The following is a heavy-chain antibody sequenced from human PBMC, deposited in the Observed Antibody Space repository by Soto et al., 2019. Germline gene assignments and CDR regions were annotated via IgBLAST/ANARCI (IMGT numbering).Heavy chain of an antibody. D-gene: IGHD6-19*01. J-gene: IGHJ6*02. Sequence: EVQLVESGGGLVKPGGSLRLSCAASGFTLSSYSMNWVRQAPGKGLEWVSSISSSSSYIYYADSGKGRFTISRDNAKNSLYLQMNSLRAEDTAVYYCARDRRDRRGWYVTTGYGMDVWGQGTTVTVSS. CDR2: ISSSSSYI. V-gene: IGHV3-21*01. CDR3: ARDRRDRRGWYVTTGYGMDV. CDR1: GFTLSSYS.